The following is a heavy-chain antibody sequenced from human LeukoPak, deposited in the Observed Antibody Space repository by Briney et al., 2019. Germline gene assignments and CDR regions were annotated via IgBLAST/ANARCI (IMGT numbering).Heavy chain of an antibody. D-gene: IGHD3-16*01. CDR2: INKDGSKK. CDR1: GFTISINC. CDR3: ARDGGDGYIDY. V-gene: IGHV3-7*01. Sequence: GGSLRLNSAASGFTISINCMRWLRQAPGKGLEWVANINKDGSKKYYVDSVKGRFTISRDNAKNSLYLQMNSLRAEDTAVYYCARDGGDGYIDYWGQGTLVTVSS. J-gene: IGHJ4*02.